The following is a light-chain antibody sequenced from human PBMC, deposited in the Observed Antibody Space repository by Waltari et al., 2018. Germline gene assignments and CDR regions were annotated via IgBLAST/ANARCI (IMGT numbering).Light chain of an antibody. CDR3: SSYAGSNNLV. V-gene: IGLV2-8*01. Sequence: QSALTQPPSASGSPGQSVTISCTGTSRDLGDSVSWYQQHPGKAPKLMISEVTKRPSGVPDRFSGSKSGNTASLTVSGLQAEDEADYYCSSYAGSNNLVFGGGTKLTVL. J-gene: IGLJ2*01. CDR2: EVT. CDR1: SRDLGDS.